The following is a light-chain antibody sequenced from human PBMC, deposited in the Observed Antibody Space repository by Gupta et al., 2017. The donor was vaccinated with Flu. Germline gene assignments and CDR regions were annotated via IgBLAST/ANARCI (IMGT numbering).Light chain of an antibody. V-gene: IGKV3-20*01. Sequence: EIVLTQSPGTLSLSPGERAPLSCRASQSINRNFLAWYQQKPGQAPRLLIYGASSRATGIPDRFSGSGSGTDFTLTISRLEPEDFAVYHCQLYGSFRYTFGQGTKLEIK. CDR3: QLYGSFRYT. CDR1: QSINRNF. J-gene: IGKJ2*01. CDR2: GAS.